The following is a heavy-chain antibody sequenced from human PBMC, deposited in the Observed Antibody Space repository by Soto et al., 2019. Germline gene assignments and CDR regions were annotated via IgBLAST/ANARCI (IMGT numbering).Heavy chain of an antibody. V-gene: IGHV1-69*02. CDR1: GGTFSSYT. CDR3: ASPGGTDNSFAY. CDR2: IIPILGIA. D-gene: IGHD2-8*02. Sequence: QVQLVQSGAEVKKPGSSVKVSCKASGGTFSSYTISWVRQAPGQGLEWMGRIIPILGIANYAQKFQGRVTICADKSTRTAYMELSSLRSEDTAVYYCASPGGTDNSFAYWGQGTLVTVSS. J-gene: IGHJ4*02.